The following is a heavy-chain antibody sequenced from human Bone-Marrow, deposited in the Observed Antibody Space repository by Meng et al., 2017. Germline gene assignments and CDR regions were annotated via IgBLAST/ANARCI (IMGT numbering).Heavy chain of an antibody. CDR3: AGEIAVAGTYFDY. V-gene: IGHV3-66*02. D-gene: IGHD6-19*01. Sequence: GGSLRLSCAASGFTFSNAWMTWVRQAPGKGLEWVSVIYSGGSTYYADSVKGRFTISRDNSKNTLYLQMNSLRAEDTAVYYCAGEIAVAGTYFDYWGQGTLVTVSS. CDR2: IYSGGST. CDR1: GFTFSNAW. J-gene: IGHJ4*02.